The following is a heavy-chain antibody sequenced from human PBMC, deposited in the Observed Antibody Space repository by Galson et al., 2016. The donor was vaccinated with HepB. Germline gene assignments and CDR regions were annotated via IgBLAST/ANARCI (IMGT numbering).Heavy chain of an antibody. J-gene: IGHJ4*02. V-gene: IGHV4-59*01. Sequence: SETLSLTCSVSGGSITDYRWSWIRQPPGKGLEWIGYIYGSGSTNYNPSLKSRVTLSVDTSKNQFSLKLSSVTAAATAVYYCARSGSYYIFDFWGQGTLVTVSS. D-gene: IGHD1-26*01. CDR3: ARSGSYYIFDF. CDR1: GGSITDYR. CDR2: IYGSGST.